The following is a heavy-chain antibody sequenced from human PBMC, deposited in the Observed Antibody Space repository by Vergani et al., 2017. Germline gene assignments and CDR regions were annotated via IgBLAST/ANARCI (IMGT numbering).Heavy chain of an antibody. D-gene: IGHD6-19*01. Sequence: QVQLVQSGAEVKKPGASVKVSCKASGYTFTSYYMHWVRQAPGQGLEWMGIINPSGGSTSYAQKFQGRVTMTRDTSTSTVYMGLSSLRSEDTAVYYCARDLGTVAGPYYYYGMDVWGQGTTVTVSS. CDR2: INPSGGST. CDR3: ARDLGTVAGPYYYYGMDV. J-gene: IGHJ6*02. CDR1: GYTFTSYY. V-gene: IGHV1-46*01.